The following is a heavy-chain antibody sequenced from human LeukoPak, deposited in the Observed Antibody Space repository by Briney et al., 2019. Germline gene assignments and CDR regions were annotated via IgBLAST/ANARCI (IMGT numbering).Heavy chain of an antibody. CDR2: ISWNSGSI. J-gene: IGHJ4*02. D-gene: IGHD6-6*01. CDR3: AKDIGYSSSGDDY. Sequence: GRSLRLSCAASGFTFDDYAMHWVRQAPGKGLEWVSGISWNSGSIGYADSVKGRFTISRDNAKNSLYLQMNSLRAEDTALYYCAKDIGYSSSGDDYWGQGTLVTVSS. V-gene: IGHV3-9*01. CDR1: GFTFDDYA.